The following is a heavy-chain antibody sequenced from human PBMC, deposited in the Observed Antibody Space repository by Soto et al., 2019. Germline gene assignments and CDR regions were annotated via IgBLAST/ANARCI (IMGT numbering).Heavy chain of an antibody. CDR2: IYTSGST. CDR3: ARDAYCSSTSCRSYYYYGMDV. D-gene: IGHD2-2*01. Sequence: SETLSLTCTVSGGSISSYYWSWIRQPAGKGLEWIGRIYTSGSTNYNPSLKSRVTMSVDTSKNQFSLKLSSVTAADTAVYYCARDAYCSSTSCRSYYYYGMDVWGQGTTVTVSS. V-gene: IGHV4-4*07. J-gene: IGHJ6*02. CDR1: GGSISSYY.